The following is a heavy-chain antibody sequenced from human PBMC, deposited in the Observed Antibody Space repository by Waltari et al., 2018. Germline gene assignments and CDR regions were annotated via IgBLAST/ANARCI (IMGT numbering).Heavy chain of an antibody. V-gene: IGHV4-4*02. CDR3: ARDRGRGIYLDS. J-gene: IGHJ4*02. Sequence: QLQLQESGPGLVKPSGTLSLTFAVSGDSMSSTDWWRWVRQSPGKGLEWIGQVQRSGRTNYNPSFAGRVTISIDTSTNHFSLKVTSATAADTAVYFCARDRGRGIYLDSWGQGTLVTVSP. CDR1: GDSMSSTDW. CDR2: VQRSGRT. D-gene: IGHD1-1*01.